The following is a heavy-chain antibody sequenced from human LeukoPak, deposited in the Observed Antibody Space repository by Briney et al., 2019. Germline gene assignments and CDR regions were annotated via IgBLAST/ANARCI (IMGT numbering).Heavy chain of an antibody. Sequence: ASVKVSCKTSGYSFPAYGISWVRQAPGQGLEWMGWISNDNGITNYAPQFQGRVTLDTETYTSTAYMELRNLRSDDTAVYYCARGGFDYYGTGRAFDVWGQGTLVTVSS. V-gene: IGHV1-18*01. CDR3: ARGGFDYYGTGRAFDV. CDR1: GYSFPAYG. D-gene: IGHD3-10*01. J-gene: IGHJ4*02. CDR2: ISNDNGIT.